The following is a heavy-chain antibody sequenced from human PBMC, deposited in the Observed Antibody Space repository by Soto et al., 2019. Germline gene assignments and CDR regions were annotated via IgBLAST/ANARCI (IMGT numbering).Heavy chain of an antibody. CDR2: INSDGSRT. D-gene: IGHD5-12*01. J-gene: IGHJ4*02. Sequence: EVQLVESGGGLVQPGGSLRLSCAASGFTFSSYWMHWVRQGPGKGLVWVSRINSDGSRTTYADSVKGRFTISRDNARNTLYLQMNNLRAEDTAVYYCARVSTGGYDFSLDDYWGQGTLVTVSS. CDR1: GFTFSSYW. V-gene: IGHV3-74*01. CDR3: ARVSTGGYDFSLDDY.